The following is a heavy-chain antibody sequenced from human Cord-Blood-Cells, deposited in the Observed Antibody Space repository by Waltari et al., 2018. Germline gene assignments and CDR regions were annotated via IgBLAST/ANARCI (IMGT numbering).Heavy chain of an antibody. CDR2: IWYYGSNK. Sequence: QVQLVESGGGVVQPGRSLRLSCAASGFTFSRYGMHWVRQAPGKGLEWVAVIWYYGSNKYYADSVKGRFTISRDNSKNTLYLQMNSLRAEDTAVYYCARDKGPWYFDLWGRGTLVTVSS. J-gene: IGHJ2*01. CDR1: GFTFSRYG. CDR3: ARDKGPWYFDL. V-gene: IGHV3-33*01.